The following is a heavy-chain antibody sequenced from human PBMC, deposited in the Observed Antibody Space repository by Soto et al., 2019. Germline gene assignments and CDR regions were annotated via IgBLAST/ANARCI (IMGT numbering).Heavy chain of an antibody. Sequence: PXGFLRLSFEASGFTCSNAWMSWVRQAPGKGLEWVGRIKSKTDGGTTDYAAPVKGRFTISRDDSKNTLYLQMNSLKTEDTAVYYCTTDPPPDGYSYGPVPYDPWGQGTLVTVSS. J-gene: IGHJ5*02. CDR3: TTDPPPDGYSYGPVPYDP. CDR2: IKSKTDGGTT. D-gene: IGHD5-18*01. CDR1: GFTCSNAW. V-gene: IGHV3-15*01.